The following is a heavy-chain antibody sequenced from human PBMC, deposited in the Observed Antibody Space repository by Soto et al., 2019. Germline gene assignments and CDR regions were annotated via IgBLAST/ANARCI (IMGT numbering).Heavy chain of an antibody. CDR1: GGSISSGYYY. J-gene: IGHJ5*02. V-gene: IGHV4-61*01. Sequence: SETLSLTCSVSGGSISSGYYYWSWIRQPPGKGLEWIGYIYYTGDTNYNPSLKSRVTISKDMSKNQVSLNLGSVTAADTAVYYCARLVTGEAAGTFWFDPWGQGTLVTVSS. D-gene: IGHD6-13*01. CDR2: IYYTGDT. CDR3: ARLVTGEAAGTFWFDP.